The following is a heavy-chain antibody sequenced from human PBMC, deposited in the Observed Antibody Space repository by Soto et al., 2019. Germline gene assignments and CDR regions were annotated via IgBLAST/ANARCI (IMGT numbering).Heavy chain of an antibody. J-gene: IGHJ3*02. CDR1: GFTYTSSA. V-gene: IGHV1-58*02. CDR2: IVVGSGNT. Sequence: AVNVSCKASGFTYTSSAMQWVRQARGERLDWIGWIVVGSGNTNYEQKFQERVTITRDMSTSTAYMELSSLRSEDTAVYYCVGGYFNAAFDIWGQGTLVTVSS. D-gene: IGHD3-22*01. CDR3: VGGYFNAAFDI.